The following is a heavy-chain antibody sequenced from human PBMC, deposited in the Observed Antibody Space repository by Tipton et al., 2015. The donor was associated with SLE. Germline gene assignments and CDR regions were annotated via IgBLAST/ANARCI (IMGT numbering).Heavy chain of an antibody. CDR2: MNPNSGNT. CDR3: AGGGYDDFWSGPDAFDI. D-gene: IGHD3-3*01. V-gene: IGHV1-8*01. J-gene: IGHJ3*02. CDR1: GYTFTSYD. Sequence: QSGPEVKKPGASVKVSCKASGYTFTSYDINWVRQATGQGLEWMGWMNPNSGNTGYAQKFQGRVTMTRNTSISTAYMELSSLRSEDTAVYYCAGGGYDDFWSGPDAFDIWGQGTMVTVSS.